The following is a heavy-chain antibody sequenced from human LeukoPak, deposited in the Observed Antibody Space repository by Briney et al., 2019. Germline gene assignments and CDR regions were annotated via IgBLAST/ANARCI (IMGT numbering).Heavy chain of an antibody. CDR2: ISGGGGSI. CDR1: GFTFSSYA. CDR3: AKRGLLLVVPAAFDP. J-gene: IGHJ5*02. V-gene: IGHV3-23*01. D-gene: IGHD2-2*01. Sequence: PGGSLRLSCAASGFTFSSYAMTWVRQAPGKGLEWVSAISGGGGSIYYADTVKGRFTISRDNSKNTLYLQMNSLRAEDTAVYYCAKRGLLLVVPAAFDPWGQGTLVTVSS.